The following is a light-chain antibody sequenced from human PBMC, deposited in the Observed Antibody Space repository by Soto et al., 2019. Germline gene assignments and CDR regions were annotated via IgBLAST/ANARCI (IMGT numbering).Light chain of an antibody. Sequence: QSVLTQPPSASGSPGQSVTISCTGTSSDIGGYNYVSWYQHHPGKAPKLLIYEVDKRPSGVPDRFSGSRSGNTASLTVSGLQAEDEADYYCSSHANSRVFGGGTKVTVL. CDR3: SSHANSRV. CDR2: EVD. V-gene: IGLV2-8*01. J-gene: IGLJ3*02. CDR1: SSDIGGYNY.